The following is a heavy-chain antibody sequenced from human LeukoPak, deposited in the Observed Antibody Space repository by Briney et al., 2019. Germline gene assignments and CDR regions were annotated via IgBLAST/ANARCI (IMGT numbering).Heavy chain of an antibody. J-gene: IGHJ4*02. CDR1: GFTFSSYG. Sequence: PGGSLRPSCAASGFTFSSYGMHWVRQAPGKGLEWVTFIRYDGNNKYYADSVKGRFTISRDNSKNTLYLQMNSLRAEDTAVYYCAKGGGSGWFPYFDYWGQGTLVTVSS. D-gene: IGHD6-19*01. CDR3: AKGGGSGWFPYFDY. V-gene: IGHV3-30*02. CDR2: IRYDGNNK.